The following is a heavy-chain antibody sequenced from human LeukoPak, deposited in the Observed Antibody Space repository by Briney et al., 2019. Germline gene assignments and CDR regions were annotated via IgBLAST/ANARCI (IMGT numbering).Heavy chain of an antibody. CDR2: IYYSGST. V-gene: IGHV4-39*07. CDR3: ARDWEEMATIPVV. J-gene: IGHJ4*02. CDR1: GGSISSSSYY. Sequence: PSETLSLTCTVSGGSISSSSYYWGWIRQPPGKGLEWIGSIYYSGSTYYNPSLKSRVTISVDTSKNQFSLKLSSVTAADTAVYYCARDWEEMATIPVVWGQGTLVTVSP. D-gene: IGHD5-24*01.